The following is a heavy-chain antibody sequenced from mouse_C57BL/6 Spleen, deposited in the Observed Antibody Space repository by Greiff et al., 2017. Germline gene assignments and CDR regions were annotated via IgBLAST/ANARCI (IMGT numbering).Heavy chain of an antibody. CDR1: GYTFTDYN. CDR2: INPNNGGT. J-gene: IGHJ3*01. Sequence: VQLQQSGPELVKPGASVKMSCKASGYTFTDYNMHWVKQSHGKSLEWIGYINPNNGGTSSNQKFKGKATLTVNKSSSTAYMELRSLTSEDSAVYYCARADYGNYPWFAYWGQGTLVTVSA. V-gene: IGHV1-22*01. CDR3: ARADYGNYPWFAY. D-gene: IGHD2-1*01.